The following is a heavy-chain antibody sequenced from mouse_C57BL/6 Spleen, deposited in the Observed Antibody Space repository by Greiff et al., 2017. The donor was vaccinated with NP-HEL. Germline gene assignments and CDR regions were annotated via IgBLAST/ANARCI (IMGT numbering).Heavy chain of an antibody. Sequence: VQLQQSGTELVKPGASVKLSCKASGYTFTSYWMHWVKQRPGQGLEWIGNINPSNGGTNYNEKFKSKATLTVDKSSSTAYMQLSSLTSEDSAVYHCARRGTTVDWYFDVWGTGTTVTVSS. J-gene: IGHJ1*03. V-gene: IGHV1-53*01. CDR2: INPSNGGT. CDR1: GYTFTSYW. D-gene: IGHD1-1*01. CDR3: ARRGTTVDWYFDV.